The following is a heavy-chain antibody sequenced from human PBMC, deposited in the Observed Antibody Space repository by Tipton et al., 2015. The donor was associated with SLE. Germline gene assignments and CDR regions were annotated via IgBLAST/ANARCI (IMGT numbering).Heavy chain of an antibody. CDR3: ARHGVFGVVVSYYFDY. CDR2: IYYSGST. J-gene: IGHJ4*02. V-gene: IGHV4-38-2*01. D-gene: IGHD3-3*01. CDR1: GFSISSGYY. Sequence: TLSLTCAVSGFSISSGYYWGWIRQPPGKGLEWIGSIYYSGSTYYNPSLKSRVTISVDTSKNQFSLRLSSVTAADTAVYYCARHGVFGVVVSYYFDYWGQGTLVTASS.